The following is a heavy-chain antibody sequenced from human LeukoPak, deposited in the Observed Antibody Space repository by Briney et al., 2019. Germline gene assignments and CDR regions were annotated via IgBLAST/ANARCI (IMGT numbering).Heavy chain of an antibody. Sequence: SETLSLTCTASGGSIGSYYWSWIRQPPGKGLEWIGYIYDSGSTNYSPSLKSRVTISVDTSKNQFSLKLSSVTAADTAVYYCARLQATVTIDAYFDYWGQGTLVTVSS. V-gene: IGHV4-59*01. J-gene: IGHJ4*01. CDR1: GGSIGSYY. CDR2: IYDSGST. CDR3: ARLQATVTIDAYFDY. D-gene: IGHD4-17*01.